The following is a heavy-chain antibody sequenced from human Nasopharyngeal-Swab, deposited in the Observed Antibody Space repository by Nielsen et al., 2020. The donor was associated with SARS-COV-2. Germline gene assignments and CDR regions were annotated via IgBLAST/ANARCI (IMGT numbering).Heavy chain of an antibody. CDR3: ARGRGYSSGWWGAFDI. V-gene: IGHV3-30*03. CDR2: ISYDGSNN. Sequence: GRSLRLSCPPSGFTFSTYGTHWVRQAPGKGLEWAAVISYDGSNNYYADSGKGRFTISRDNSKNTLYLQMNSLIAEDTAVFYCARGRGYSSGWWGAFDIWGQGTMVTVSS. CDR1: GFTFSTYG. J-gene: IGHJ3*02. D-gene: IGHD6-19*01.